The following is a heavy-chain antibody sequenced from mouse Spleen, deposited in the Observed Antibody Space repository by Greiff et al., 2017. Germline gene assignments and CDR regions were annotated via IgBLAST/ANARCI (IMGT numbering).Heavy chain of an antibody. V-gene: IGHV3-6*01. CDR1: GYSITSGYY. J-gene: IGHJ1*01. CDR3: ARDHWDWYFDV. Sequence: EVKVEESGPGLVKPSQSLSLTCSVTGYSITSGYYWNWIRQFPGNKLEWMGYISYDGSNNYNPSLKNRISITRDTSKNQFFLKLNSVTTEDTATYYCARDHWDWYFDVWGAGTTVTVSS. D-gene: IGHD4-1*01. CDR2: ISYDGSN.